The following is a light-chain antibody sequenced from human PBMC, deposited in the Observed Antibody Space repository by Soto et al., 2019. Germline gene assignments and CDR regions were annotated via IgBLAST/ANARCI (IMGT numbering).Light chain of an antibody. J-gene: IGKJ5*01. Sequence: EIVLTQSPGTLSLSPGERATLSCRSIQSVSGSHLAWYQQKPGQPPRILMYGESSRATGIPDRFSASGSGKDFTITISRLEPEDFAVYYCQQYDSSFSITFGQGTRMEIK. CDR3: QQYDSSFSIT. V-gene: IGKV3-20*01. CDR2: GES. CDR1: QSVSGSH.